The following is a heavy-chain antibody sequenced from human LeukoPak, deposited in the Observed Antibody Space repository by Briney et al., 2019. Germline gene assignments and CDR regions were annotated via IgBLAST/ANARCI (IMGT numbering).Heavy chain of an antibody. CDR3: ARHGHHGDHDY. Sequence: SETLSLTCTVSGGSISSSSYYWGWIRQPPGKGLEWFGSIYYSGSTYYNPSLKSRVTISVDTSKNQFSLKLTSVTAADTAVYYCARHGHHGDHDYWGQGTLVTVSS. J-gene: IGHJ4*02. CDR2: IYYSGST. D-gene: IGHD2-21*02. V-gene: IGHV4-39*01. CDR1: GGSISSSSYY.